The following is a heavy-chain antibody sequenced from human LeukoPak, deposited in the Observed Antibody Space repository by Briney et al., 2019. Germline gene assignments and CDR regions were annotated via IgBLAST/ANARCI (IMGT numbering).Heavy chain of an antibody. Sequence: SETLSLTCAVYGGSFSGYYWSWIRQPPGKGLEWIGEINHSGSTNYNPSLKSRVTISVDTSKNQFSLKLSSVTAADTAVYYCARGSWRYGSGKGYYFDYWGQGTLVTVSS. CDR2: INHSGST. CDR1: GGSFSGYY. CDR3: ARGSWRYGSGKGYYFDY. D-gene: IGHD3-10*01. J-gene: IGHJ4*02. V-gene: IGHV4-34*01.